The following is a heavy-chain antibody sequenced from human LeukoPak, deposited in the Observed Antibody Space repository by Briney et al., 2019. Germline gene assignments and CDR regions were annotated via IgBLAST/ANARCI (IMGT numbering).Heavy chain of an antibody. J-gene: IGHJ4*02. CDR2: ITSGFTP. D-gene: IGHD2-15*01. Sequence: SGGSLRLSCAASGLTFSDYAMSWFRQAPGKGLEWVSAITSGFTPHYADSVKGRFTISRDNSKNMFHLQLNSLRAEDTAVYYCAKDYSDARVADVFFEYSGQGTPVTVSS. CDR3: AKDYSDARVADVFFEY. V-gene: IGHV3-23*01. CDR1: GLTFSDYA.